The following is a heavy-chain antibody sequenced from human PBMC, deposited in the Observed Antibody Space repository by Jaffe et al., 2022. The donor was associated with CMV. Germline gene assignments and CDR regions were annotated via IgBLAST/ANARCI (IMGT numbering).Heavy chain of an antibody. CDR3: ARGSPLKSWQQPGTARFDP. CDR2: SNHRGNT. D-gene: IGHD6-13*01. V-gene: IGHV4-34*01. J-gene: IGHJ5*02. Sequence: QVQLQQWGAGLLKPSETLSLTCAVYGGSFSGYYWTWIRQSPGKGLEWIGESNHRGNTNYNPSLKSRVTISVDTSKNQFSLNLTSVTAADTAVYYCARGSPLKSWQQPGTARFDPWGQGTLVTVSS. CDR1: GGSFSGYY.